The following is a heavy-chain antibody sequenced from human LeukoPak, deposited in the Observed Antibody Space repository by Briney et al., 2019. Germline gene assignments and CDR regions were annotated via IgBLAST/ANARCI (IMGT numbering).Heavy chain of an antibody. J-gene: IGHJ5*02. Sequence: SETLSLICAVYGGSFSGYYWSWIRQPSGKGLEWIGEINHSGSTNYNPSLKSRVTISLDTSKNQFSLKLSSVTAADTAVYYCARGPHFGNCSGGSCYSSNWFDPWGQGTLVTVSS. D-gene: IGHD2-15*01. CDR3: ARGPHFGNCSGGSCYSSNWFDP. CDR2: INHSGST. CDR1: GGSFSGYY. V-gene: IGHV4-34*01.